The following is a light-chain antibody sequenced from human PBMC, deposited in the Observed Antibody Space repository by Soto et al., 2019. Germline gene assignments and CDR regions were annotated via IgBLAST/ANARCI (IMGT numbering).Light chain of an antibody. V-gene: IGLV2-23*01. CDR1: SSDVGSYNL. CDR3: CSYAGSSTSWV. CDR2: EGS. J-gene: IGLJ3*02. Sequence: SALTQPASVSGSPGQSITISCTGTSSDVGSYNLVSWYQQHPGKAPKLMIYEGSKRPSGVSNRFSGSKSGNTASLTISGLQAEDEADYYCCSYAGSSTSWVFGGGTQLTVL.